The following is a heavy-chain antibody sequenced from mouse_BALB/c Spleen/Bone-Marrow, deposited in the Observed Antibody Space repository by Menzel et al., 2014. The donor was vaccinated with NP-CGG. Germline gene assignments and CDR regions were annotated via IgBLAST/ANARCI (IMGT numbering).Heavy chain of an antibody. V-gene: IGHV2-5-1*01. Sequence: VKVVESGPSLVQPSQSLSITCTVSGFSLTSYGVHWVRQSPGKGLEWLGVIWRRGSTDYNAAFMSRLSITKDNSKSQVFFKMNRLQADDTAIYYCAKNDDDAMDYWGQGTSVTVSS. CDR2: IWRRGST. J-gene: IGHJ4*01. CDR3: AKNDDDAMDY. D-gene: IGHD2-12*01. CDR1: GFSLTSYG.